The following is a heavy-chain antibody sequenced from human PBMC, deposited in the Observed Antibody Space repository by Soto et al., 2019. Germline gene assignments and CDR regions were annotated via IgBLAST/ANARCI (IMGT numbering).Heavy chain of an antibody. CDR3: ARSHSFDGSVYHYYFDF. D-gene: IGHD3-10*01. Sequence: SETLSLTCTVSGGSISTYYWSWIRQPPGGTLEWIGYIYASGATTYNPSLESRVTMSVDMPNNEFSLELTSLTAADTAVYYCARSHSFDGSVYHYYFDFWGQGTLVTVSS. J-gene: IGHJ4*02. CDR1: GGSISTYY. CDR2: IYASGAT. V-gene: IGHV4-59*01.